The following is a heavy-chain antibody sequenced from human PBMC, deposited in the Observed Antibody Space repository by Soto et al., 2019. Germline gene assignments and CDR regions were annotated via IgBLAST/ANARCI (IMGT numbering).Heavy chain of an antibody. V-gene: IGHV4-34*01. J-gene: IGHJ1*01. D-gene: IGHD6-13*01. CDR2: INHSGST. CDR3: ARASGQQLVRKSFQH. CDR1: GGSFSGYY. Sequence: QVQLQQWGAGLLKPSETLSLTCAVYGGSFSGYYWSWIRQPPGKGLEWIGEINHSGSTNYNPSLKSRVTISVDTSKNQFSLKLSSVTAADTAVYYCARASGQQLVRKSFQHWGQGTLVTVSS.